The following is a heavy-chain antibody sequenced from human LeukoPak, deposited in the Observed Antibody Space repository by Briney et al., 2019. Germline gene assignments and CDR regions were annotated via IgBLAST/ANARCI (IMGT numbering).Heavy chain of an antibody. Sequence: SETLSLTCTVSGGSISSYYWSWIRQPPGKGLEWLGYIYYSGSTNYNPSLKSRVTISVDTSKNQFSLKLSSVTAADTAVYYCARAPYDFWSGYTLYYFDYWGQGTLVTVSS. D-gene: IGHD3-3*01. CDR2: IYYSGST. V-gene: IGHV4-59*01. J-gene: IGHJ4*02. CDR1: GGSISSYY. CDR3: ARAPYDFWSGYTLYYFDY.